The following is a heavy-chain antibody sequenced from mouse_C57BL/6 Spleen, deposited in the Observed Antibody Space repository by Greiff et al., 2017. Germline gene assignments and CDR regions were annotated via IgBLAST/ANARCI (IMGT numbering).Heavy chain of an antibody. Sequence: QVQLQQPGAELVKPGASVKLSCKASGYTFTSYWMHWVKQRPGRGLAWIGRIDPNSGGTKYNEKFKSKATLTVDKPSSTAYMPLSRLTSEASAAYYCAMIYYYGSNYVRNAFDYWGQGTSVTVSS. V-gene: IGHV1-72*01. D-gene: IGHD1-1*01. CDR3: AMIYYYGSNYVRNAFDY. CDR1: GYTFTSYW. CDR2: IDPNSGGT. J-gene: IGHJ4*01.